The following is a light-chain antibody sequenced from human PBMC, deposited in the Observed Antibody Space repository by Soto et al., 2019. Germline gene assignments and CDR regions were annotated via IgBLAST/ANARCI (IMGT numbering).Light chain of an antibody. CDR3: QQYNSSSRT. V-gene: IGKV1-5*03. CDR1: QSISTW. Sequence: DIQMTQSPSTLSASVGDRVTITCRANQSISTWLAWYQQEPGKAPKLLIYKASHLDSGVPSRFSGSGSGTEFPLTLSSLQPDDFATYYGQQYNSSSRTFGQGTKVEIK. J-gene: IGKJ1*01. CDR2: KAS.